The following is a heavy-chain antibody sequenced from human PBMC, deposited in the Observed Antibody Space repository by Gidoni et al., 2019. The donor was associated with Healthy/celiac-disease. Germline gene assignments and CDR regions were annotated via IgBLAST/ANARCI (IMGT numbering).Heavy chain of an antibody. CDR2: IYYSGST. CDR1: GGSISSSSYY. D-gene: IGHD3-3*01. Sequence: QLQLQESGPGLVKPSETLSLTCTVSGGSISSSSYYWGWIRQPPGKGLEWIGSIYYSGSTYYNPSLKSRVTISVDTSKNQFSLKLSSVTAADTAVYYCARHGHYDFWSGYQDYWGQGTLVTVSS. V-gene: IGHV4-39*01. J-gene: IGHJ4*02. CDR3: ARHGHYDFWSGYQDY.